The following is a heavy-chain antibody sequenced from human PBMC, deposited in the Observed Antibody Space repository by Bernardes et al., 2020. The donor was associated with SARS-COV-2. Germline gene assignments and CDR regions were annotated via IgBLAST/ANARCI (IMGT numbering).Heavy chain of an antibody. CDR2: IYPGDSDI. J-gene: IGHJ4*02. CDR3: TRHGWNFVDPLYSDY. V-gene: IGHV5-51*01. D-gene: IGHD1-7*01. CDR1: GYSFTTYW. Sequence: GESLKISCKGFGYSFTTYWIGWVRQMPGKGLEWVGIIYPGDSDIRYSPSFEGQVSISADNSISTAYLHWGSLKASDTAIYYCTRHGWNFVDPLYSDYWGQGTLVTVPS.